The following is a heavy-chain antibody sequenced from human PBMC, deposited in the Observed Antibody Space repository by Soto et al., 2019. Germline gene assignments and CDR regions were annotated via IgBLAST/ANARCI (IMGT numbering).Heavy chain of an antibody. CDR2: VYHSGRT. CDR1: WYSLPSGFY. V-gene: IGHV4-38-2*01. D-gene: IGHD5-12*01. CDR3: ARHKVARRGLFEY. J-gene: IGHJ4*02. Sequence: SXTRSLRCVASWYSLPSGFYWDWLRLSPGKGLEWIGCVYHSGRTYYNPSLKSRVAISVDTSKNQFSLRMTSVTATDTAMYYCARHKVARRGLFEYWRQGIQVTVSS.